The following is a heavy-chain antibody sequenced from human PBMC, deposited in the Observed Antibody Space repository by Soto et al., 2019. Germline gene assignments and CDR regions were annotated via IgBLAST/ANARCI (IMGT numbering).Heavy chain of an antibody. J-gene: IGHJ6*02. Sequence: ASVKVSCKVSGYTLTELSMHWVRQAPGKGLEWMGGFDPEDGETIYAQKFQSRVTMTEDTSTDTAYMELSSLRSEDKAVYYCATDTYYDFWSGPGVWGQGTTVNVS. CDR1: GYTLTELS. CDR2: FDPEDGET. D-gene: IGHD3-3*01. CDR3: ATDTYYDFWSGPGV. V-gene: IGHV1-24*01.